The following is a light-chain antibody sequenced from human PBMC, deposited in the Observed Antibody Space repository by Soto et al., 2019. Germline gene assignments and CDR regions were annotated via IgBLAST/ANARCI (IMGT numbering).Light chain of an antibody. CDR1: SSDVGGYDY. Sequence: QSALTQPPSASGSPGQSVTISCTGTSSDVGGYDYVSWYQQHPGKAPKLLIYGNTNRPSGVPDRFAGSKSGTSASLAIAGLQAEDEADYYCQSLDSSGSVFGTGTKLTVL. V-gene: IGLV2-8*01. J-gene: IGLJ1*01. CDR3: QSLDSSGSV. CDR2: GNT.